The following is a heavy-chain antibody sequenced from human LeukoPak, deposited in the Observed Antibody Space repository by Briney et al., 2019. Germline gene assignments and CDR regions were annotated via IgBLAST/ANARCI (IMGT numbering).Heavy chain of an antibody. Sequence: GASVKVSCKASGYTFSSYAISWVRQAPGQGLEWMGGIIPIFGTANYAQKFQGRVTITTDESTSTAYMELSSLRSEDTAVYYCARTRHVGYFDYWGQGTLVTVSS. J-gene: IGHJ4*02. CDR1: GYTFSSYA. V-gene: IGHV1-69*05. CDR3: ARTRHVGYFDY. D-gene: IGHD1-26*01. CDR2: IIPIFGTA.